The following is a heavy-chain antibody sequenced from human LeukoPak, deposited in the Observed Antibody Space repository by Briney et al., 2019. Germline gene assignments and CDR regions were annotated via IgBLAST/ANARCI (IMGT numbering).Heavy chain of an antibody. J-gene: IGHJ4*02. CDR3: ARASSGRPGVRGVISYFDY. CDR2: ISYDGSNK. CDR1: GFTFSSYA. V-gene: IGHV3-30-3*01. D-gene: IGHD3-10*01. Sequence: GGSLRLSCAASGFTFSSYAMHWVRQAPGKGLEWVAVISYDGSNKYYADSVKGRFTISRDNSKNTLYLQMNSLRAEDTAVYYCARASSGRPGVRGVISYFDYWGQGTLVTVSS.